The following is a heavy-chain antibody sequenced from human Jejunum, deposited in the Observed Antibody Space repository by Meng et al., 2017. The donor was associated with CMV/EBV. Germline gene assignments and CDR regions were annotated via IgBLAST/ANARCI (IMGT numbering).Heavy chain of an antibody. Sequence: PSGFIVSGAALLWVRQPSGGGLEWVGRMGTTDISYATEYAESVKGRFTISRDDSRNIAYLQMNSLKIEDTAVYYCIHYGSGSYSTDFWGQGTLVTVS. CDR2: MGTTDISYAT. CDR1: GFIVSGAA. V-gene: IGHV3-73*01. J-gene: IGHJ4*02. CDR3: IHYGSGSYSTDF. D-gene: IGHD3-10*01.